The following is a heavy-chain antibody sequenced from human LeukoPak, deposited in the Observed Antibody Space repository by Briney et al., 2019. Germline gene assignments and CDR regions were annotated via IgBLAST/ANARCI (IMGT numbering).Heavy chain of an antibody. D-gene: IGHD6-13*01. J-gene: IGHJ4*02. CDR3: ARGTLSGYSSSWYYFDY. Sequence: PGGSLRLSCAASGFTVSSNYMSWVRQAPGKGLEWVSVIYSGGSTYYADSVKGRFTISRDNSKNTLYLQMNSLRAEDTAVYYCARGTLSGYSSSWYYFDYWGQGTLVTVSS. V-gene: IGHV3-53*01. CDR2: IYSGGST. CDR1: GFTVSSNY.